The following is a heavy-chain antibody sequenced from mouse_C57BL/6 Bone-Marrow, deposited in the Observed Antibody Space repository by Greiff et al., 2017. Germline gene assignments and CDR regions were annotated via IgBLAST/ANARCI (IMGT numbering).Heavy chain of an antibody. CDR2: IYPGSGST. Sequence: QVQLQQPGAELVKPGASVKMSCKASGYTFTSYWITWVKQRPGPGLAWSGDIYPGSGSTNYNETFQRKATLTGDTSSSTAYMQLSSLTSEDSAVYYCARWDYGSSYEDAMDYWGQGTSVTVSS. CDR1: GYTFTSYW. J-gene: IGHJ4*01. CDR3: ARWDYGSSYEDAMDY. D-gene: IGHD1-1*01. V-gene: IGHV1-55*01.